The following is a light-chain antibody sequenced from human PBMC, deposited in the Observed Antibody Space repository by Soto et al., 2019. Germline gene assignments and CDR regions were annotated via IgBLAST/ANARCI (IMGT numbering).Light chain of an antibody. V-gene: IGKV1-5*03. CDR2: KAS. J-gene: IGKJ1*01. CDR3: QQYNRYSRT. CDR1: QSISSW. Sequence: DIQMTQSPSTLSASVGDRVTITCRASQSISSWLAWYQQKPGKAPKLLIYKASSLESGVPSRFSGSGSGTEFTLTISSRQPADFATYYCQQYNRYSRTFGQGTKVDIK.